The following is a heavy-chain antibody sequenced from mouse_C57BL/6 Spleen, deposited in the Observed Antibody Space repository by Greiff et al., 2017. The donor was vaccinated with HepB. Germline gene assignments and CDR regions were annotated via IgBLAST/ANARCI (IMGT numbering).Heavy chain of an antibody. V-gene: IGHV1-9*01. CDR3: ASYGSSCGFAY. CDR2: IFPGSGST. J-gene: IGHJ3*01. Sequence: VQLQQSGAELMRPGSSVKLSCKATGYTFTGYWIEWVKQRPGHGLEWIGEIFPGSGSTNYNQKFKGKATFTADKSSNTAYMQLSSLTTEDSAIYYCASYGSSCGFAYWGQGTLVTVSA. CDR1: GYTFTGYW. D-gene: IGHD1-1*01.